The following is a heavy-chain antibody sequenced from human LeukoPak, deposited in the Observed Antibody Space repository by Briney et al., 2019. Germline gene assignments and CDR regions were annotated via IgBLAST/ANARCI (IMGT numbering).Heavy chain of an antibody. V-gene: IGHV3-23*01. D-gene: IGHD6-13*01. J-gene: IGHJ4*02. CDR2: ISGSGSGGST. CDR1: GFTFSSSA. Sequence: GGSLRLSCAASGFTFSSSALSWVRQAPGKGLEWVSNISGSGSGGSTYYADSVKGRFTISRDNSKNTLYLQMNSLRAEDTAVYYCAKLPSSSWMGHPEYFDYWGQGTLVTASS. CDR3: AKLPSSSWMGHPEYFDY.